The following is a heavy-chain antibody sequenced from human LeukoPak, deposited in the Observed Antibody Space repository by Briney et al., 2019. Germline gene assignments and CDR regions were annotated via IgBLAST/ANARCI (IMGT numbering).Heavy chain of an antibody. CDR1: GESVTHYY. J-gene: IGHJ5*02. Sequence: PSETLSLTCAVYGESVTHYYYNWIRQPPGKGLEWNGEINPSGSTNYNPSLKSRVTISVDTSKNHFSLKLSSLTAADTAIYYCARGRGTWGQGTLVTVSS. D-gene: IGHD3-10*01. CDR3: ARGRGT. CDR2: INPSGST. V-gene: IGHV4-34*01.